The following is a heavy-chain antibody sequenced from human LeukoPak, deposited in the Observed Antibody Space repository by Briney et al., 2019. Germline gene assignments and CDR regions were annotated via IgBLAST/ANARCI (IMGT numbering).Heavy chain of an antibody. CDR2: ISASGGST. J-gene: IGHJ6*02. D-gene: IGHD3-3*01. V-gene: IGHV3-23*01. CDR3: AKGHATNDFWSGYLYYYYYGMDV. CDR1: GFTFSSSA. Sequence: GGSLRLSCAASGFTFSSSAMSWVRQVPGKGLEWVSGISASGGSTYYADSVKGRFTISRDNSRNTLYLQMNSLRAEDTAVYYCAKGHATNDFWSGYLYYYYYGMDVWGQGTTVTVSS.